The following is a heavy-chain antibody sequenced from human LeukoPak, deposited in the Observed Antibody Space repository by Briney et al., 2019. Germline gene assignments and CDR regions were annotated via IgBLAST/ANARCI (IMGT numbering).Heavy chain of an antibody. CDR3: ARELPREVTLDY. CDR2: INTDGSST. Sequence: GGPLRLSCAVSGFTFISYGMQWVRQAPGKGLARVSRINTDGSSTTYADSVKGRFTISRDNAKNTLYLQMNSLRAEDTAVYYCARELPREVTLDYWGQGTLVTVSS. J-gene: IGHJ4*01. CDR1: GFTFISYG. V-gene: IGHV3-74*01. D-gene: IGHD2-21*02.